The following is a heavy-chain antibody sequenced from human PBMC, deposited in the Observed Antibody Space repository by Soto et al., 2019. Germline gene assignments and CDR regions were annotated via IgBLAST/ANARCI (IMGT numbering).Heavy chain of an antibody. Sequence: SETLSLTCSVSGASMTSNSDYWGWICQSPGKGLEWIGSIYSSGSTFYNPSLKSRVTISVDTSNKQLSLRLSSVTATDTAVYYCTRASPAGRPYYYGVDVWGQGTTVTVSS. CDR3: TRASPAGRPYYYGVDV. D-gene: IGHD6-6*01. J-gene: IGHJ6*02. CDR2: IYSSGST. CDR1: GASMTSNSDY. V-gene: IGHV4-39*01.